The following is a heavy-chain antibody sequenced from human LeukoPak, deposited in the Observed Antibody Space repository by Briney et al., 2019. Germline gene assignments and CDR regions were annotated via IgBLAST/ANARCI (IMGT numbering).Heavy chain of an antibody. CDR3: ARQKILDDNYDSSGYYVDQ. J-gene: IGHJ4*02. V-gene: IGHV4-39*01. CDR2: IYYRGRT. D-gene: IGHD3-22*01. Sequence: PETLSLTCSVSNASIISSSYYWGRIRQPPGKGLEWIGSIYYRGRTYYNPSLKIRVTISADTSKNQFSLNLNSVTASDTAVYYCARQKILDDNYDSSGYYVDQWGQGSLVTVSS. CDR1: NASIISSSYY.